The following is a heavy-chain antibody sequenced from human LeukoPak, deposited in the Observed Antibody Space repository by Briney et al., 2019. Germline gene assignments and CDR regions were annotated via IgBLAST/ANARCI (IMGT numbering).Heavy chain of an antibody. CDR2: IYYSGST. CDR1: GGSISSYY. CDR3: ARGPYYDILTGYFRRYFDY. D-gene: IGHD3-9*01. J-gene: IGHJ4*02. Sequence: SETLSLTCTVSGGSISSYYWSWIRQPPGKGLEWMGYIYYSGSTNYNPSLKSRVTISVDTSKNQFSLKLSSVTAADTAVYYCARGPYYDILTGYFRRYFDYWGQGTLVTVSS. V-gene: IGHV4-59*01.